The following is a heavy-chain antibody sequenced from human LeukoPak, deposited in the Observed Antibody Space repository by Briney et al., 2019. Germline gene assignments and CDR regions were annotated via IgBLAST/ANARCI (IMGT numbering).Heavy chain of an antibody. J-gene: IGHJ5*02. CDR3: ARDELRFDP. D-gene: IGHD1-7*01. CDR2: ISSSSSTI. CDR1: GFTFSSYS. V-gene: IGHV3-48*04. Sequence: GGSLRLSCAASGFTFSSYSMNWVRQAPGKGLEWVSYISSSSSTIYYADSVKGRFTISRDNAKNSLYLQMNSLRAEDTAVYYCARDELRFDPWGQGTLVTVSS.